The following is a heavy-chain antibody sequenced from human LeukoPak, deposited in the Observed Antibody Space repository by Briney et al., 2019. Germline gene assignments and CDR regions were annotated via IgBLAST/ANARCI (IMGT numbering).Heavy chain of an antibody. CDR1: GYSFTSYW. V-gene: IGHV5-51*01. D-gene: IGHD2-2*01. J-gene: IGHJ6*02. CDR3: ARTRSSTSYPYYYYSGMDV. CDR2: IYPGDSDT. Sequence: GESLKISCKGSGYSFTSYWFGWVRQMPGKSLEWMVIIYPGDSDTRYSPSFQGQATISAGKSISTAYLQWSSLKASDTAMYYWARTRSSTSYPYYYYSGMDVWGQGTTVTVSS.